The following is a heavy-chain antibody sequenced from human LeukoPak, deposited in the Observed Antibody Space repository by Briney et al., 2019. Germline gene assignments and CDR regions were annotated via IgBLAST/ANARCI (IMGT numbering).Heavy chain of an antibody. D-gene: IGHD6-13*01. Sequence: NPGGSLRLSCAASGFTFSSYTMNWVRQAPGKGLEWVSSIISSSRYIYYADSVKGRFTISRDNAQNSLYLQMNSLRAEDTAVYYCARTSQPTSSWYRGWGQGTLVTVSS. CDR3: ARTSQPTSSWYRG. CDR2: IISSSRYI. CDR1: GFTFSSYT. V-gene: IGHV3-21*01. J-gene: IGHJ4*02.